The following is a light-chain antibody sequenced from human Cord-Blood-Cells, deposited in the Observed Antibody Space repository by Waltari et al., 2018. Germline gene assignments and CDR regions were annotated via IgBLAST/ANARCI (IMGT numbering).Light chain of an antibody. Sequence: QSALTQPRPVSGFPGQSVTISCTGPSRDVGGFNYVSWYQQHPGKAPKLMIYDVSKRPSGVPDRFSGSKSGNTASLTISGLQAEDEADYYCCSYAGSYTLVFGTGTKVTVL. CDR1: SRDVGGFNY. V-gene: IGLV2-11*01. CDR3: CSYAGSYTLV. J-gene: IGLJ1*01. CDR2: DVS.